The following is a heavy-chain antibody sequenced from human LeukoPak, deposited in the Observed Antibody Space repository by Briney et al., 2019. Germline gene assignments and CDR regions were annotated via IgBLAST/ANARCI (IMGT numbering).Heavy chain of an antibody. CDR3: ARHGIRYHSSGYST. D-gene: IGHD3-22*01. J-gene: IGHJ5*02. Sequence: SETLSLTCTVSGGSISSSSYYWGWIRQPPGKGLEWIGSIYYSGSTYYNPSLTSRVTISVDTSKNQFSLKLSSVTAADTAVYYCARHGIRYHSSGYSTWGQGTLVTVSS. CDR1: GGSISSSSYY. CDR2: IYYSGST. V-gene: IGHV4-39*01.